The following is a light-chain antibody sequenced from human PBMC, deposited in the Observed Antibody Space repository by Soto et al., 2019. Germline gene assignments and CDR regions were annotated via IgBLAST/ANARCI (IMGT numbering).Light chain of an antibody. Sequence: DIQMTQSPSTLSASVGDRVTITCRARQSISSWLAWYQQKPGKAPKLLIYDASSLESGVPSRFSGSGSGTEFTLTISCLQPDDFASYYCQQYNSYPETFGQGTKVDIK. CDR2: DAS. V-gene: IGKV1-5*01. J-gene: IGKJ1*01. CDR3: QQYNSYPET. CDR1: QSISSW.